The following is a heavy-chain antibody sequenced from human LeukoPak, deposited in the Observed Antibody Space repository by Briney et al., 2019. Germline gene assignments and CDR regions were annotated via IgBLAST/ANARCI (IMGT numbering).Heavy chain of an antibody. D-gene: IGHD6-13*01. CDR3: ANLPLGRIAAAGPYYYYGMDV. J-gene: IGHJ6*02. CDR1: GFIFNTYV. CDR2: ISASGGST. V-gene: IGHV3-23*01. Sequence: GGSLRLSCAASGFIFNTYVMTWVRQAPGKGLEWVSGISASGGSTSYADSVRGRFTISRDNSKNTLYVQMNSLRDEDTAVYYCANLPLGRIAAAGPYYYYGMDVWGQGTTVTVSS.